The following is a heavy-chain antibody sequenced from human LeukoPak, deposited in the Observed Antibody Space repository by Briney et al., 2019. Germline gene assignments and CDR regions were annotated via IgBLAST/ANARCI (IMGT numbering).Heavy chain of an antibody. J-gene: IGHJ3*02. D-gene: IGHD3-3*01. CDR1: GGSISSGSYY. Sequence: PSETLSLTCTVSGGSISSGSYYWSWIRQPAGKGLEWIGRIYTSGSTNYNPSLKSRVTISVDTSKSQFSLKLSSVTAADTAVYYCARDHKDSPTIFGPYSPIGAFDIWGQGTMVTVSS. CDR3: ARDHKDSPTIFGPYSPIGAFDI. V-gene: IGHV4-61*02. CDR2: IYTSGST.